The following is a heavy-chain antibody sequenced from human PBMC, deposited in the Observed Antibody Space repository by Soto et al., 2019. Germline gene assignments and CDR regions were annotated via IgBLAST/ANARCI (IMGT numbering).Heavy chain of an antibody. CDR2: IWYDGSNK. CDR3: ARVPAYCGGDCFTIPWFDP. V-gene: IGHV3-33*01. CDR1: GFTFSSYG. J-gene: IGHJ5*02. D-gene: IGHD2-21*02. Sequence: GGSLRLSCAASGFTFSSYGMHWVRQAPGKGLEWVAVIWYDGSNKYYADSVKGRFTISRDNSKNTLYLQMNSLRAEDTAVYYCARVPAYCGGDCFTIPWFDPWGQGPLVTVSS.